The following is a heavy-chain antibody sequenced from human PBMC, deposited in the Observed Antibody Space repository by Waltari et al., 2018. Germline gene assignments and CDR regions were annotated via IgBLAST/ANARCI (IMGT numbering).Heavy chain of an antibody. J-gene: IGHJ4*02. Sequence: QVHLQESGPGLVKPSETLSLTCTVSCESITSFHWSWIRQPPGKPLEWIGYIYHTGSSNYRPSLVSRVNMSVDTSKNQFSLKLTSVTAADTAVYFCARGGNFFDSSGYYYTAWGQGTLVTVSS. D-gene: IGHD3-22*01. CDR1: CESITSFH. V-gene: IGHV4-59*01. CDR2: IYHTGSS. CDR3: ARGGNFFDSSGYYYTA.